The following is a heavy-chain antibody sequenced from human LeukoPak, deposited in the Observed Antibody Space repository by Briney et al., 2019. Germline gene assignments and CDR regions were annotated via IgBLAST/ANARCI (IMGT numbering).Heavy chain of an antibody. CDR2: IIPILGIA. D-gene: IGHD3-22*01. V-gene: IGHV1-69*04. Sequence: SVKVSCKASGGTFSSYAISWVRQAPGQGLEWMGRIIPILGIANYAQKFQGRVTITADKSTSTAYMELSSLRSEDTAVYYCARTRVRSYYYDSSGYFFDYWGQGTLVTVSS. CDR3: ARTRVRSYYYDSSGYFFDY. CDR1: GGTFSSYA. J-gene: IGHJ4*02.